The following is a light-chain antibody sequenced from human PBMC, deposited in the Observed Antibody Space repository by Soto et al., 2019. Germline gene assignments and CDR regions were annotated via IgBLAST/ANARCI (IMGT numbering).Light chain of an antibody. CDR1: SSDVGGYNY. CDR2: DVR. J-gene: IGLJ1*01. Sequence: QSALTQPASVSGSPGQSITISCTGTSSDVGGYNYVSWYQQHPGKAPTLMIYDVRNRPSVVSRRFSGSKSVNTASLTISGLQAEDEADYYCSSYTTVSTYVFGTGTKLTVL. CDR3: SSYTTVSTYV. V-gene: IGLV2-14*01.